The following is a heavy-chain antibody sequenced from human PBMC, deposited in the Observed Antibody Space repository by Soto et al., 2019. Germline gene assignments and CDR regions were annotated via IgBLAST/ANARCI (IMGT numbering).Heavy chain of an antibody. V-gene: IGHV4-59*01. CDR3: ARGEDAFFYYGLDV. J-gene: IGHJ6*02. Sequence: QVQLQESGPRLVKPSATLSLTCTVSGGSITSSYWSWIRRPPGKRLEWIAYIYDTGISGYTPSTSYNPSLKSRVTMSVDTSKSQFSLKLTSVTAADTAVYYCARGEDAFFYYGLDVWGQGITVTVSS. CDR2: IYDTGISGYTPST. CDR1: GGSITSSY.